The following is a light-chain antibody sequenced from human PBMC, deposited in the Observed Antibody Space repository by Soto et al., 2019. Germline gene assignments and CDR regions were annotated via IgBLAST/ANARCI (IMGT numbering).Light chain of an antibody. Sequence: DIQMTQSPSSLSASVGDRVTITCRASQSISSYLNWYQQKPWKAPKLLIYAASSLQSGVPSRFSGSGSGTDFPLSISSRQPEEFATYYAQQNYSTPSTVGQG. V-gene: IGKV1-39*01. J-gene: IGKJ1*01. CDR3: QQNYSTPST. CDR2: AAS. CDR1: QSISSY.